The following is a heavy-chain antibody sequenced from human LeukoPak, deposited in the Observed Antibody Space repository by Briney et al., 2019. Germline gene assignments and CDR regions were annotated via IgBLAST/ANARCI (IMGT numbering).Heavy chain of an antibody. CDR1: GFTFSSYG. CDR2: IKLDGSEK. CDR3: ARDQYDTWSRRGNFDS. Sequence: GGSLRLSCAASGFTFSSYGMHWVRQAPGKGLEWVANIKLDGSEKNYVDSVKGRFTISRDNTKNSLYLQMNSLRAEDTAVLYCARDQYDTWSRRGNFDSWGQGTLVIVSS. D-gene: IGHD3-3*01. V-gene: IGHV3-7*03. J-gene: IGHJ4*02.